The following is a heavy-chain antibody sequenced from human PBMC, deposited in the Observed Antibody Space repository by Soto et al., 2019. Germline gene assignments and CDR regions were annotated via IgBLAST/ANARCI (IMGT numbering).Heavy chain of an antibody. CDR2: ISGYNGNT. V-gene: IGHV1-18*01. CDR1: GYTFTSYG. D-gene: IGHD5-12*01. Sequence: QVQLVQSGGEVKKPGASVKVSCKASGYTFTSYGISWVRQAPGQGLEWMGWISGYNGNTNYAQNFQGRVTMTTDTSTSTAYMELRSLRSDDTAMFYCARDLDSGYDSAGYWGQGTLVTVSS. J-gene: IGHJ4*02. CDR3: ARDLDSGYDSAGY.